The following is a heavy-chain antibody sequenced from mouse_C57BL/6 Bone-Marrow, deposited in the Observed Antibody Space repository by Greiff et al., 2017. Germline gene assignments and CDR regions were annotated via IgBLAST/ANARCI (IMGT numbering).Heavy chain of an antibody. Sequence: EVKLVESGPGLVKPSQSLSLTCSVTGYSIPRGYYWNWIRQFPGNKLEWMGYISYDGSNNYNPSLKNRISITRDTSKNQFFLKLNSVTTEDTATYYCARRFDVWGTGTTVTVSS. CDR3: ARRFDV. J-gene: IGHJ1*03. V-gene: IGHV3-6*01. CDR2: ISYDGSN. CDR1: GYSIPRGYY.